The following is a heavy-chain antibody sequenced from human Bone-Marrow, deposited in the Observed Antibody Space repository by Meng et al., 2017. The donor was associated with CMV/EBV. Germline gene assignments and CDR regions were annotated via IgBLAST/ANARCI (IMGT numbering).Heavy chain of an antibody. V-gene: IGHV3-53*01. CDR1: GGSFSGYY. CDR2: IYSGGST. J-gene: IGHJ6*02. CDR3: AKDSYYDILTGYYYYYYGMDV. D-gene: IGHD3-9*01. Sequence: ETLSLTCAVYGGSFSGYYWSWIRQAPGKGLEWVSVIYSGGSTYYADSVKGRFTISRDNSKNTLYLQMNSLRAEDTAVYYCAKDSYYDILTGYYYYYYGMDVWGQGNTVNVSS.